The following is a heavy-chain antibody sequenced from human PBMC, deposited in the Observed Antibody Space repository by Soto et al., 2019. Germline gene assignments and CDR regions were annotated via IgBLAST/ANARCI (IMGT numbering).Heavy chain of an antibody. J-gene: IGHJ4*02. CDR3: ARSLLGDYYDSDGLDN. Sequence: QVQLVQSGTEVKKPGSSVTVSCKASGGPYSKYSISWVRQAPGQGLEWMGRIIPIFDIKNYAQKFQGRVTITADKSTSTVYMDLSSLRSEDTAVYYCARSLLGDYYDSDGLDNWGQGTLVTVSS. D-gene: IGHD3-22*01. CDR1: GGPYSKYS. V-gene: IGHV1-69*02. CDR2: IIPIFDIK.